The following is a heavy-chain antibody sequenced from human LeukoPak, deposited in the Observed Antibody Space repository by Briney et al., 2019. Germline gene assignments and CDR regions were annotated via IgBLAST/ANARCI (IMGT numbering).Heavy chain of an antibody. Sequence: PSETLSLTCTVSGGSISSGSYYWSWIRQPAGKGLEWIGRIYTSGSTNYNPSLKSRVTISLDTSKNQFSLNLSSVTAADTAVYYCARDAPTAYCSGGSCYFDYWGQGILVTVSS. V-gene: IGHV4-61*02. J-gene: IGHJ4*02. D-gene: IGHD2-15*01. CDR3: ARDAPTAYCSGGSCYFDY. CDR1: GGSISSGSYY. CDR2: IYTSGST.